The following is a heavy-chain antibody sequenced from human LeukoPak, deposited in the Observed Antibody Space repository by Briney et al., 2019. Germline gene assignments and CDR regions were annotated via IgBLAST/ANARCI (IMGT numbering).Heavy chain of an antibody. D-gene: IGHD3-9*01. CDR1: GGSITGYY. CDR2: IYYTGST. V-gene: IGHV4-59*12. CDR3: ASLILTGTYYFDY. J-gene: IGHJ4*02. Sequence: PSETLSLTCTVSGGSITGYYWSWIRQPPGKGLDWIGYIYYTGSTYYNPSLKSRVTISVDTSKNQFSLKLSSVTAADTAVYYCASLILTGTYYFDYWGQGTLVTVSS.